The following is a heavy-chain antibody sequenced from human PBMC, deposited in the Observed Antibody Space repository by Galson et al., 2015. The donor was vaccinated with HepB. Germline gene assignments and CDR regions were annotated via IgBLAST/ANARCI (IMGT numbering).Heavy chain of an antibody. D-gene: IGHD6-19*01. CDR1: GFTFSSYS. Sequence: SLRLSCAASGFTFSSYSINWVRQAPGKGLEWVSSISSSSSYINYADSVKGRFTISRDNAKNSLYLQMNSLRAEDTAVYYCAGLGHSSGWYDPLRGYWGQGTLVTVSS. CDR2: ISSSSSYI. J-gene: IGHJ4*02. CDR3: AGLGHSSGWYDPLRGY. V-gene: IGHV3-21*01.